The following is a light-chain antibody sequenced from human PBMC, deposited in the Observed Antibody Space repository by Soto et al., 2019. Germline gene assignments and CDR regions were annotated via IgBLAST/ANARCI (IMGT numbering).Light chain of an antibody. J-gene: IGKJ1*01. Sequence: DIQMTQSPSTLSASVGDRVVITCRASQSISNWLAWYQQKPGRLPRLVIYQTSTLESGVPSRYRGSGSGTELSLTISSLQPDEFATYYCQQYSTYLWTFGQATKVEIK. V-gene: IGKV1-5*03. CDR1: QSISNW. CDR3: QQYSTYLWT. CDR2: QTS.